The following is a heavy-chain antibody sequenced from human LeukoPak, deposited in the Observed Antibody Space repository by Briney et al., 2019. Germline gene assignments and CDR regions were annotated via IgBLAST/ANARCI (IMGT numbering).Heavy chain of an antibody. D-gene: IGHD3-16*01. Sequence: GGSLRLSCAASGFTVSSNYMSWVRQAPGKGLEWVSVIYSGGSTYYADSVKGRFTISRDNSKNTLYLQMNSLRAEDTAVYYCAKDSWGSNSHDAFDIWGQGTMVTVSS. CDR1: GFTVSSNY. J-gene: IGHJ3*02. V-gene: IGHV3-53*01. CDR2: IYSGGST. CDR3: AKDSWGSNSHDAFDI.